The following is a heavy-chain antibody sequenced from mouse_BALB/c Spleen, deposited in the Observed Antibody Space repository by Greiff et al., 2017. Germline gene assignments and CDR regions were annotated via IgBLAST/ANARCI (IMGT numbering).Heavy chain of an antibody. CDR3: ARSGSGLYWYFDV. Sequence: QVQLKESGAELARPGASVKMSCKASGYTFTSYTMHWVKQRPGQGLEWIGYINPSSGYTNYNQKFKDKATLTADKSSSTAYMQLSSLTSEDSAVYYCARSGSGLYWYFDVWGAGTTVTVSS. V-gene: IGHV1-4*01. CDR2: INPSSGYT. J-gene: IGHJ1*01. D-gene: IGHD1-1*01. CDR1: GYTFTSYT.